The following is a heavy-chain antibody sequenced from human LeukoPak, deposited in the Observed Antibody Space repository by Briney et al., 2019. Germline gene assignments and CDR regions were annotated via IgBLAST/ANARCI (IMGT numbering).Heavy chain of an antibody. J-gene: IGHJ1*01. CDR1: GFSFSSYA. V-gene: IGHV3-23*01. D-gene: IGHD1-1*01. CDR3: ARASWVSNADAVS. Sequence: GSLRLSCAASGFSFSSYAMSWVRRAPAGGLGWVSSMLGGGGDTFYADSVRGGFTRSRDDSRNTVYLQLNSLRVEDTALYDCARASWVSNADAVSWGRGPRVTVS. CDR2: MLGGGGDT.